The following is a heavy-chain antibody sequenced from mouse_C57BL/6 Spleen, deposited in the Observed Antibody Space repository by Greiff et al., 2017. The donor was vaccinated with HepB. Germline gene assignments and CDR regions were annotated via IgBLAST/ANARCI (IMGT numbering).Heavy chain of an antibody. J-gene: IGHJ3*01. D-gene: IGHD2-5*01. CDR1: GYAFRSYW. CDR2: IYPGDGDT. Sequence: QVQLQQSGAELVKPGASVKISCKASGYAFRSYWMNWVKQRPGKGLEWIGQIYPGDGDTNYNGKFKGKATLTADKSSSTAYMQLSSLTSEDSAVYFCASPYYSNYEWFAYWGQGTLVTVSA. V-gene: IGHV1-80*01. CDR3: ASPYYSNYEWFAY.